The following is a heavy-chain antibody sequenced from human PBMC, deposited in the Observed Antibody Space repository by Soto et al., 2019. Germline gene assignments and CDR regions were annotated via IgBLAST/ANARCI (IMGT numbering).Heavy chain of an antibody. Sequence: ASVKVSCKASGYTFTSYAMHWVRQAPGQRLEWMGWINAGNGNTKYSQKFQGRVTITRDTSASTAYMELSSLRSEDTAVYYCARNGESNYYYYMDVWGKGTTVTVSS. J-gene: IGHJ6*03. CDR2: INAGNGNT. V-gene: IGHV1-3*01. CDR3: ARNGESNYYYYMDV. D-gene: IGHD3-10*01. CDR1: GYTFTSYA.